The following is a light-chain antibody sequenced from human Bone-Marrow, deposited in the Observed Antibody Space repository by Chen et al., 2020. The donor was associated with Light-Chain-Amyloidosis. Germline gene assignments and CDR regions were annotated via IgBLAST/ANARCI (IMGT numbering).Light chain of an antibody. CDR3: QSAGNSRNYAVI. Sequence: SYDLTQTPSVSVSTGQTTRITCSGDDLQTRYAYWYQQKPGQAPVLMIHGKSERPSGVSERFSSSRSGPTSTMALSVDQADTEADYHCQSAGNSRNYAVIFGLGPKMSV. V-gene: IGLV3-25*03. CDR1: DLQTRY. J-gene: IGLJ2*01. CDR2: GKS.